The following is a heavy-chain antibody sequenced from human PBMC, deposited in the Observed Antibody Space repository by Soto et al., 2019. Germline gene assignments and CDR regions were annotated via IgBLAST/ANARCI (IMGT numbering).Heavy chain of an antibody. J-gene: IGHJ4*02. Sequence: EVQLLESGGGLVQPGGSLRLSCAASGFTFSSYSMSWVRQAPGKGLEWVSRFRTGGDDGTTYYADSVKGRFTICRDNSKNTLFLQMNSLRAEDTAIYYCAKKVNSGPGSQYFDYWGQGTLVTVSS. D-gene: IGHD3-10*01. CDR2: FRTGGDDGTT. CDR3: AKKVNSGPGSQYFDY. V-gene: IGHV3-23*01. CDR1: GFTFSSYS.